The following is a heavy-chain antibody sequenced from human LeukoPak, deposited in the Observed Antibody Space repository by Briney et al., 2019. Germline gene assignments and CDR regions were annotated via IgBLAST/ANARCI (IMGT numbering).Heavy chain of an antibody. J-gene: IGHJ4*02. CDR3: ARTQTGGDYYFDY. D-gene: IGHD3-16*01. CDR2: IYYSGST. V-gene: IGHV4-30-4*01. CDR1: GGSISSGDYY. Sequence: SETLSLTCTVSGGSISSGDYYWSWIRQPPGKGLEWIGYIYYSGSTYYNPSLKSRVTISVDTDKNQFSLKLSSVTAADTAVYYCARTQTGGDYYFDYWGQGTLVTVSS.